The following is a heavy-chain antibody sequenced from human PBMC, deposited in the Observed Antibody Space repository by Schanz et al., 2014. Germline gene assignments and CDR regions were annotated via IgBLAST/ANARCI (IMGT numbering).Heavy chain of an antibody. D-gene: IGHD4-17*01. CDR1: GFTFSSYG. V-gene: IGHV3-33*08. CDR3: ARDAVTSVLTPGLYY. CDR2: IWYDGSNK. J-gene: IGHJ4*02. Sequence: QLLESGGGLVQPGGSLRLSCAASGFTFSSYGMHWVRQAPGKGLEWVAIIWYDGSNKYYADSVKGRFTISRDNAKKSLYLRMNSLRAEDTAVYYCARDAVTSVLTPGLYYWGQGTLVTVSS.